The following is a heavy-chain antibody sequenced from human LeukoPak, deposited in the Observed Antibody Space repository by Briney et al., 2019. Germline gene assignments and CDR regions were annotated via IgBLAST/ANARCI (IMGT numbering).Heavy chain of an antibody. J-gene: IGHJ4*02. CDR1: GFTVSSNY. D-gene: IGHD6-6*01. V-gene: IGHV3-66*03. CDR2: ISGSGSNT. Sequence: PGGSLRLSCAASGFTVSSNYMSWVRQAPGKGLEWVSSISGSGSNTYYADSVKGRFTISRDNSKNTLYLQMNSLRAEDTAVYYCARDPAARLFDYWGQGTLVTVSS. CDR3: ARDPAARLFDY.